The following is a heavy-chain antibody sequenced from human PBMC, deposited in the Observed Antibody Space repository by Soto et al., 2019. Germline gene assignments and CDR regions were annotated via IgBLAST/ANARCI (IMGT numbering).Heavy chain of an antibody. V-gene: IGHV3-33*01. CDR1: GFTFSSYG. CDR2: IWYDGSNK. Sequence: QVQLVESGGGVVQPGRSLRLSCAASGFTFSSYGMHWVRQAPGKGLEWVAVIWYDGSNKYYADSVKGRFTISRDNSKNTLYLQMNSLRAEDTAVYYCASETTVTTLPSVLAYWGQGTLVTVSS. J-gene: IGHJ4*02. CDR3: ASETTVTTLPSVLAY. D-gene: IGHD4-17*01.